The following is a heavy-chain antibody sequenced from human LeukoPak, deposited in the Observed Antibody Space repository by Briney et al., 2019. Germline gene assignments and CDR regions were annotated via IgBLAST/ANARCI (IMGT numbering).Heavy chain of an antibody. Sequence: SETLSLTCTVSGGSISSSSYYWGWIRQPPGKGLEWIGEINHSGSTNYNPSLKSRVTISVDTSKNQFSLKLSSVTAADTAVYYCARGLKRYYFDYWGQGTLVTVSS. J-gene: IGHJ4*02. D-gene: IGHD4-17*01. CDR2: INHSGST. V-gene: IGHV4-39*07. CDR1: GGSISSSSYY. CDR3: ARGLKRYYFDY.